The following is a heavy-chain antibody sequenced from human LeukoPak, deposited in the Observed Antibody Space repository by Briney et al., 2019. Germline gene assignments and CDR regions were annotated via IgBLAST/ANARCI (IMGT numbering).Heavy chain of an antibody. J-gene: IGHJ6*02. CDR3: AVAATPPDYYYYYGMDV. V-gene: IGHV1-69*13. Sequence: ASVKVSCKASGYTFTSYDISWVRQAPGQGLEWMGGIIPIFGTANYAQKFQGRVTITADESTSTAYMELSSLRSEDTAVYYCAVAATPPDYYYYYGMDVWGQGTTVTVSS. D-gene: IGHD2-21*01. CDR2: IIPIFGTA. CDR1: GYTFTSYD.